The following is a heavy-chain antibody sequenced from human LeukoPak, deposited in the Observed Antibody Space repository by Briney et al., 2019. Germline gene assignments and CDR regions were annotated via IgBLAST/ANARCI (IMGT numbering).Heavy chain of an antibody. Sequence: GESLKISCKGSGYSINNYWIGWVRQAPGKGLEWVAVISYDGSNKYYADSVKGRFTISRDNSKNTLYLQMNSLRAEDTAVYYCARDGYYYDSSGYYYPSNWFDPWGQGTLVTVSS. CDR1: GYSINNYW. V-gene: IGHV3-30*19. CDR3: ARDGYYYDSSGYYYPSNWFDP. J-gene: IGHJ5*02. D-gene: IGHD3-22*01. CDR2: ISYDGSNK.